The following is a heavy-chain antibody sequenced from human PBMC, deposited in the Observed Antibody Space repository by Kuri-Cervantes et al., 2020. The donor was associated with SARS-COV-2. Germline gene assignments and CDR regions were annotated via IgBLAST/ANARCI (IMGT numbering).Heavy chain of an antibody. CDR1: AYTFTSYG. D-gene: IGHD2-15*01. CDR2: IDCYNGRT. Sequence: ASVKVSCKASAYTFTSYGISWVRQAPGQELEWMAWIDCYNGRTEYARTLQGRLTVTTDASTSTAYMELRSLRSDDTAVYYCVRDPDCSAGNCYFDYWGQGTQVTSPQ. J-gene: IGHJ4*02. V-gene: IGHV1-18*01. CDR3: VRDPDCSAGNCYFDY.